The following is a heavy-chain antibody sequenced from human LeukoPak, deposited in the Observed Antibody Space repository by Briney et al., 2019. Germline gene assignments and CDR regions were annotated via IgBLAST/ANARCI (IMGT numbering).Heavy chain of an antibody. CDR3: ARRGYCSGGSCYSFDY. J-gene: IGHJ4*02. Sequence: SETLSLTCTVSGDSISTYYWSWIRQPPGKGLEWIGYIDYSGSTNYIPSLKSRVTISVDTSKNQFSLKLSSVTAADTAVYYCARRGYCSGGSCYSFDYWGQGTLVTVSS. CDR1: GDSISTYY. D-gene: IGHD2-15*01. V-gene: IGHV4-59*01. CDR2: IDYSGST.